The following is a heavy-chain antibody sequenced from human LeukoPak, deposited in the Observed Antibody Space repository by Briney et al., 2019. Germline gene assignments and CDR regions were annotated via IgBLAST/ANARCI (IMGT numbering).Heavy chain of an antibody. J-gene: IGHJ6*02. CDR2: ISYDGSNK. CDR3: AKDAVAGTNYYYGMDV. Sequence: GRTLRLSCAASGFTFSSYGMHWVRQAPGKGLEWVAVISYDGSNKYCADSVKGRFTISRDNSKNTLYLQMNSLRAEDTAVYYCAKDAVAGTNYYYGMDVWGQGTTVTVSS. V-gene: IGHV3-30*18. D-gene: IGHD6-19*01. CDR1: GFTFSSYG.